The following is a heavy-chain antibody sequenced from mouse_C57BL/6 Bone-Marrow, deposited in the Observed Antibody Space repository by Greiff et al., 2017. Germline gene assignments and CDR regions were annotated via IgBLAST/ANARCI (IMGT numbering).Heavy chain of an antibody. CDR1: GYAFSSYW. D-gene: IGHD1-1*01. CDR3: ARSYGSAFAY. CDR2: IYPGDGDT. Sequence: QVQLKQSGAELVKPGASVKISCKASGYAFSSYWMNWVKQRPGKGLEWIGQIYPGDGDTDYNGKFKGKATLTADKSSSTAYLQLSSLTSEDSAVYCCARSYGSAFAYWGQGTLVTVSA. V-gene: IGHV1-80*01. J-gene: IGHJ3*01.